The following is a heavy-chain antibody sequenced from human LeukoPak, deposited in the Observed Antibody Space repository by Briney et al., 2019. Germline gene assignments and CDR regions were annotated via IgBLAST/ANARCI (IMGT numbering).Heavy chain of an antibody. CDR2: INPSGGST. CDR3: ARDRPYYDILTGYYPLYYFDY. CDR1: GYTFTSYA. V-gene: IGHV1-46*01. D-gene: IGHD3-9*01. Sequence: GASVKVSCKASGYTFTSYAMHWVRQAPGQGLEWMGIINPSGGSTSYAQKFQGRVTMTRDTSTSTVYMELSSLRSEDTAVYYCARDRPYYDILTGYYPLYYFDYWGQGTLVTVSS. J-gene: IGHJ4*02.